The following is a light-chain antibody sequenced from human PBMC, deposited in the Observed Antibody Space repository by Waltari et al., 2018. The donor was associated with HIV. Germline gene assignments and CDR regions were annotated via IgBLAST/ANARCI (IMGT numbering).Light chain of an antibody. Sequence: YELTQPPPVSVSQGQPARIPCSGDALPKQYVYWYQQKPGQAPELLIYKDTERPSGIPERFSGSSSGTTVTLTISGVQAEDEADYYCHSSDSSGTYVFGTGTKVTVL. CDR2: KDT. J-gene: IGLJ1*01. CDR3: HSSDSSGTYV. V-gene: IGLV3-25*03. CDR1: ALPKQY.